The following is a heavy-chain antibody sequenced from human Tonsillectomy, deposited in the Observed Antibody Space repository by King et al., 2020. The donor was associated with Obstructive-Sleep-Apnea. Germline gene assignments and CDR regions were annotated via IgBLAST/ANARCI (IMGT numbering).Heavy chain of an antibody. CDR1: GGSISSGGYY. J-gene: IGHJ4*02. CDR2: IYYSGST. V-gene: IGHV4-31*03. Sequence: QLQESGPGLVKPSQTLSLTCTVSGGSISSGGYYWSWIRQHPGKGLEWIGYIYYSGSTYYNPSLKSRVTISVDTSKNQFSLKLSSVTAADTAVNYCARGFGQGTPFCYGDYYFDYWGQGTLVTVSS. D-gene: IGHD4-17*01. CDR3: ARGFGQGTPFCYGDYYFDY.